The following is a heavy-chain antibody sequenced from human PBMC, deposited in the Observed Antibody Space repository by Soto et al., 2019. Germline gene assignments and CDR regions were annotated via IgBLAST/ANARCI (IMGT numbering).Heavy chain of an antibody. D-gene: IGHD4-17*01. CDR2: ISSSSSYI. V-gene: IGHV3-21*01. J-gene: IGHJ4*02. CDR3: ARGNGPSDYGDYGY. Sequence: EVQLVESGGGLVKPGGSLRLSCAASGFTFSSYSMNWVRQAPGKGLEWVSSISSSSSYIYYADSVKGRFTISRDNAKNSLYLQMNSLRDEDTAVYYCARGNGPSDYGDYGYWGQGTLVTVSS. CDR1: GFTFSSYS.